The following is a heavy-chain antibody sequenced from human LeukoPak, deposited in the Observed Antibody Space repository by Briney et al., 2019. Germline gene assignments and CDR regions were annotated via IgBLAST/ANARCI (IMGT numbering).Heavy chain of an antibody. Sequence: TGGSLRLSCAASGFTFSSYWMPWVRHTPGKGLEWVSAISGSGGSTYYADSVKGRFTISRDNSKNTLYLQMNSLRAEDTAVYYCAKSSSGSYWTLGYWGQGTLVTVSS. V-gene: IGHV3-23*01. D-gene: IGHD1-26*01. J-gene: IGHJ4*02. CDR3: AKSSSGSYWTLGY. CDR2: ISGSGGST. CDR1: GFTFSSYW.